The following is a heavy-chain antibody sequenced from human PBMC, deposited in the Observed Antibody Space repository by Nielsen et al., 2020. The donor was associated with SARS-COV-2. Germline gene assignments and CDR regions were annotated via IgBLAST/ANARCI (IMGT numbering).Heavy chain of an antibody. D-gene: IGHD2-2*01. V-gene: IGHV3-23*01. J-gene: IGHJ4*02. CDR3: ARDGPTRATATDY. CDR1: GFTFSTYA. CDR2: ISGSGGST. Sequence: GESLKISCAASGFTFSTYAMHWVRQAPGKGLEWVSAISGSGGSTYYSDSVKGRFTLSRDNSKNTLFLQMNSLRPEDTAVYFCARDGPTRATATDYWGQGTLVTVS.